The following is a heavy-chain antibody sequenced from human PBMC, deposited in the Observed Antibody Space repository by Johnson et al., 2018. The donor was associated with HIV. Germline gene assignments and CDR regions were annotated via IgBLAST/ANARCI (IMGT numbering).Heavy chain of an antibody. V-gene: IGHV3-20*04. D-gene: IGHD4-17*01. CDR1: GFRFDEYG. CDR2: VNWNGVST. J-gene: IGHJ1*01. CDR3: AKGPGGDYTYGLFQH. Sequence: VQLVESGGGVERPGGSLRLSCVGSGFRFDEYGMSWVRQGTGKGLEWVAGVNWNGVSTGYADSVKGRFTIFRDNTKNSLYIQMSGLREEDTALYYCAKGPGGDYTYGLFQHWGRGTLVSVSS.